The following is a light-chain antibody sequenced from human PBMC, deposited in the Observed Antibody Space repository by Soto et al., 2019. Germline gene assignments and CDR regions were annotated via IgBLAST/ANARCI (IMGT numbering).Light chain of an antibody. Sequence: QSALTQPASVSGSPGQSITISCTGTSSDVGGFNYVSWYQHHPGKAPKLMIYQVNNRPSGVSNRFSGSKSGNTASLTISELQAEDEADYYCCSYTTNCTQVFGAGTKVTVL. CDR3: CSYTTNCTQV. J-gene: IGLJ1*01. CDR2: QVN. CDR1: SSDVGGFNY. V-gene: IGLV2-14*01.